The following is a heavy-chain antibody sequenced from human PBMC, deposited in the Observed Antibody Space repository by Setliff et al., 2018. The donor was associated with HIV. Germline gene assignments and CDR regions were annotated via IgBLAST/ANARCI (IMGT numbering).Heavy chain of an antibody. CDR3: ARGPPFAY. J-gene: IGHJ4*02. CDR1: GASITSHN. Sequence: PSETLSLTCSVSGASITSHNWSWIRQAAGKGLEWIGRIYTRGNTNYNPSLRSRVTMSVDTSKNQFSLKVTSVTAADTAVYYCARGPPFAYWGQGLLVT. V-gene: IGHV4-4*07. CDR2: IYTRGNT.